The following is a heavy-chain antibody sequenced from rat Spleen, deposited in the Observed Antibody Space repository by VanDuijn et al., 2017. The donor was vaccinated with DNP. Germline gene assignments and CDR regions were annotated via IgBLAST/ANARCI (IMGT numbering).Heavy chain of an antibody. J-gene: IGHJ1*01. CDR1: GFTFSNFP. D-gene: IGHD1-3*01. CDR2: IDTTGGST. CDR3: STADYGSAYWYFDF. Sequence: EVQLVESGGGLVQPGGSMKLSYAASGFTFSNFPMAWVRQAPTKSLEWVATIDTTGGSTFYRDSVRGRFTISRDNAKTTLYLQMNSLRSEDTATYYCSTADYGSAYWYFDFWGPGTMVTVSS. V-gene: IGHV5-46*01.